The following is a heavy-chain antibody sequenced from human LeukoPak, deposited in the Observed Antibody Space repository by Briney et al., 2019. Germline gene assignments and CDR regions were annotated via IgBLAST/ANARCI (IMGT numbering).Heavy chain of an antibody. CDR1: GGSFSGCY. V-gene: IGHV4-34*01. CDR2: INHSGST. J-gene: IGHJ6*02. D-gene: IGHD5/OR15-5a*01. CDR3: ARGRGYSVYAYHYYYGMDV. Sequence: PSETLSLTCAVYGGSFSGCYWSWIRQPPGKGLEWIGEINHSGSTNYNPSLKSRVTISVDTSKNQFSLKLSSVTAADTAVYYCARGRGYSVYAYHYYYGMDVSGQGTTVTVFS.